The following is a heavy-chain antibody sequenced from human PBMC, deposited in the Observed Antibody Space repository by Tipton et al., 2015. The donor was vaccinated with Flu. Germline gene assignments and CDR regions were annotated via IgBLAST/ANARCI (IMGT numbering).Heavy chain of an antibody. CDR1: GFTVSSKY. CDR3: ANLGNSGTDAFDI. CDR2: IYRGDTT. V-gene: IGHV3-66*02. D-gene: IGHD5-12*01. Sequence: QLVQSGGGLVQPGGSLRLSCAASGFTVSSKYMGWVRQAPGKGLEWVSIIYRGDTTYVADSVKGRCTISRDKSKNTLYLQWNSLTTEDTAVYYCANLGNSGTDAFDIWGQGTMVTVSS. J-gene: IGHJ3*02.